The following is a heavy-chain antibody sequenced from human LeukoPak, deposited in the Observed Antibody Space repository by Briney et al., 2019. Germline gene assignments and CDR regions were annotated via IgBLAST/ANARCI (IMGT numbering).Heavy chain of an antibody. CDR1: GGSISSGDYY. J-gene: IGHJ4*02. CDR3: TRDRRDGYNYVDV. CDR2: ISYSGST. D-gene: IGHD5-24*01. Sequence: SQTLSLTCTVSGGSISSGDYYWSWIRQPPGKGLEWIGYISYSGSTDYNPSLKNRVTMSVDTSKNQFSLKLKSVTPADTAIYYCTRDRRDGYNYVDVWGQGTLVTVSS. V-gene: IGHV4-61*08.